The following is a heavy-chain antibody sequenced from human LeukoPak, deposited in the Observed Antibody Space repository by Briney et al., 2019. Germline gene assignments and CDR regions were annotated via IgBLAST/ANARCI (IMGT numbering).Heavy chain of an antibody. CDR2: INHSGST. CDR1: GGSFSGYY. CDR3: ARGSPDFDY. J-gene: IGHJ4*02. Sequence: SETLSLTCAVYGGSFSGYYWSWIRQPPGKGLEWVGEINHSGSTNYNPSLKNRVTISVDTSKNQFSLKLSSVTAADTAVYYCARGSPDFDYWGPGNPGHRLL. V-gene: IGHV4-34*01.